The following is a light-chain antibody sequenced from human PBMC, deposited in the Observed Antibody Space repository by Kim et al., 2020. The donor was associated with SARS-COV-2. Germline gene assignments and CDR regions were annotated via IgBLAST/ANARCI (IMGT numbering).Light chain of an antibody. CDR1: VSIW. CDR3: QQYQSYPLT. CDR2: KAS. V-gene: IGKV1-5*03. J-gene: IGKJ2*01. Sequence: VSIWLAWFQQKPAEAPKPLIYKASDLESGVPSRFSGSGSGTEFTLTISSLHPDDFATYYCQQYQSYPLTFGQGTKLEI.